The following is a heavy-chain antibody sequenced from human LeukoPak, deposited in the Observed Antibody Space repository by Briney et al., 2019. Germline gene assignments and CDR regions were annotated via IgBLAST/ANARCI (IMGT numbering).Heavy chain of an antibody. Sequence: SETLSLTCTVSGGSISSYYWSWIRQPAGKGLEWIGRIYTSGGTNYNPSLKSRVTMSVDTSKNQFSLKLSSVTAADTAVYYCARDLAVAGTFDYWGQGTLVTVSS. D-gene: IGHD6-19*01. CDR3: ARDLAVAGTFDY. V-gene: IGHV4-4*07. CDR1: GGSISSYY. CDR2: IYTSGGT. J-gene: IGHJ4*02.